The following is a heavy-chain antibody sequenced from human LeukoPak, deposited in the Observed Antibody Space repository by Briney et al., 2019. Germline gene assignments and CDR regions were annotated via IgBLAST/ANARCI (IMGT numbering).Heavy chain of an antibody. CDR2: IYYSGST. V-gene: IGHV4-59*01. CDR1: GGSLSSYY. J-gene: IGHJ4*02. CDR3: ATATLYCSGGSCYPNYFDY. Sequence: PSETLSLTCMVSGGSLSSYYWSWIRQPPGKGLEWIGYIYYSGSTKYNPSLKSRVTISGDTSKNQFSLKLSSVTAADTVVYYCATATLYCSGGSCYPNYFDYWGQGTLVTVSS. D-gene: IGHD2-15*01.